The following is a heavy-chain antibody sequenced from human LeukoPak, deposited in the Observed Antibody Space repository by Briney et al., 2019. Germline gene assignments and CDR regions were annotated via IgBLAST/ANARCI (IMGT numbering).Heavy chain of an antibody. CDR3: ARSGDSSSSSGDY. J-gene: IGHJ4*02. CDR1: GGSIRSNY. D-gene: IGHD6-6*01. Sequence: SETLSLTCTVSGGSIRSNYWSWTRQPPGKGLEWIGYIYYSGSTNYNPSLKSRVTISVDTPKNQFSLKLSSVTAADTAVYYCARSGDSSSSSGDYWGQGTLVTVSS. CDR2: IYYSGST. V-gene: IGHV4-59*01.